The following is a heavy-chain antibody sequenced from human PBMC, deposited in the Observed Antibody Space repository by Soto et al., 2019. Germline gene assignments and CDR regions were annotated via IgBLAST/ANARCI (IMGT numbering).Heavy chain of an antibody. D-gene: IGHD3-22*01. CDR2: IYYSGST. Sequence: SETLSLTCTVSGGSISSGGYYWSWIRQHPGKGLEWIGYIYYSGSTYYNPSLKSRVTTSVDTSKNQFSLKLSSVAAADTAVYYCARYYFENSGYSNWFDPWGRGTLVTVSS. V-gene: IGHV4-31*03. CDR1: GGSISSGGYY. CDR3: ARYYFENSGYSNWFDP. J-gene: IGHJ5*02.